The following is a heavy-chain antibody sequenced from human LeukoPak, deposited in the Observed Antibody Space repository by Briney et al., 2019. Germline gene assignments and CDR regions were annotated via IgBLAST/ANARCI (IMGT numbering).Heavy chain of an antibody. CDR1: GDSINSFY. V-gene: IGHV4-59*01. J-gene: IGHJ2*01. CDR2: IYYSGTT. CDR3: ARLQRITMAGPDYWYFDL. Sequence: SETLSLTCTVSGDSINSFYWSWVRQPPEKGLEWIGYIYYSGTTSYNPSLKGRVTISVDTSKTQFSLKMNSVTAADTAVYYCARLQRITMAGPDYWYFDLWGRGTLVTVSS. D-gene: IGHD3-10*01.